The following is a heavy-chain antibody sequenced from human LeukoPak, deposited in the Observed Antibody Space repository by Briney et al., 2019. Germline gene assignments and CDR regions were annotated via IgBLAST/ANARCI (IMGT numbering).Heavy chain of an antibody. CDR1: GYTFTSYA. V-gene: IGHV1-3*01. D-gene: IGHD2-15*01. Sequence: ASVKVSCKASGYTFTSYAMHWVRQAPGQRLEWMGWINAGNGNTKYSQKFQGRVTITRDTSASAAYMELSSLRSEDAAVYYCARIYSLSYYYGMDVWGKGTTVTVSS. CDR2: INAGNGNT. J-gene: IGHJ6*04. CDR3: ARIYSLSYYYGMDV.